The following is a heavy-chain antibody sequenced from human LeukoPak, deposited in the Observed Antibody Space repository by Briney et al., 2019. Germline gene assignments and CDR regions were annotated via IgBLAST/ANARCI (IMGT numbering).Heavy chain of an antibody. J-gene: IGHJ6*03. CDR3: ARETSQKGAHYMDV. V-gene: IGHV4-59*01. CDR2: IYYSGSI. CDR1: GGSISSYY. Sequence: SETLSLTCTVSGGSISSYYWSWIRQPPGKGLEWIGYIYYSGSINYNPSLKSRVTISVDTSKNQFSLKLSSVTAADTAVYYCARETSQKGAHYMDVWGKGTTVTISS. D-gene: IGHD3-16*01.